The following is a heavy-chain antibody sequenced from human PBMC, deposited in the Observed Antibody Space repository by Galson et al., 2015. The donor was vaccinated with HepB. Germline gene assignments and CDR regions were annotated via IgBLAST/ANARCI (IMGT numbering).Heavy chain of an antibody. Sequence: SLRLSCAASGFTFSNAWMSWVRQAPGKGLEWVGRIKSKTDGGTTDYAAPVKGRFTISRDDSKNTLYLQMNSLKTEDTAVYYCTTEPPYAEQQLAQNYFDYWGQGTLVTVSS. CDR3: TTEPPYAEQQLAQNYFDY. CDR1: GFTFSNAW. J-gene: IGHJ4*02. D-gene: IGHD6-13*01. V-gene: IGHV3-15*01. CDR2: IKSKTDGGTT.